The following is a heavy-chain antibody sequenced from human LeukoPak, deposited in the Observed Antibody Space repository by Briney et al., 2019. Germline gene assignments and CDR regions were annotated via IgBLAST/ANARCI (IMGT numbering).Heavy chain of an antibody. CDR1: GYTFTGYY. CDR3: ARDRDGSYSEYYFDY. J-gene: IGHJ4*02. V-gene: IGHV1-2*02. Sequence: ASVKVSCKASGYTFTGYYMHLVRQAPGQGLEWMGWINPNSGGTNYAQKFQGRVTMTRATSISTAYMELSRLRSDDTAVYYCARDRDGSYSEYYFDYWGQGTLVTVSS. D-gene: IGHD1-26*01. CDR2: INPNSGGT.